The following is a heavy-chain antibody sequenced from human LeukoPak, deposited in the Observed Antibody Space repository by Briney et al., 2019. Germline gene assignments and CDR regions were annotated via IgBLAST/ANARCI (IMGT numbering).Heavy chain of an antibody. CDR3: ARDEAAGTGDYFDY. J-gene: IGHJ4*02. V-gene: IGHV3-30-3*01. D-gene: IGHD6-13*01. CDR2: ISYDGSNK. Sequence: GRSLRLSCAASGFTFSSYAMHWVRQAPGKGLEWVAVISYDGSNKYYADSVKGRFTISRDNSKNTLYLQMNSLGAEATAVYYCARDEAAGTGDYFDYGGQETLVTVSS. CDR1: GFTFSSYA.